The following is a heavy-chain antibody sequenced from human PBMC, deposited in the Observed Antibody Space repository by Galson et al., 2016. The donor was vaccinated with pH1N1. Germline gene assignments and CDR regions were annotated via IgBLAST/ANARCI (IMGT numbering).Heavy chain of an antibody. J-gene: IGHJ4*02. CDR1: GYTFTSYY. Sequence: SVKVSCKASGYTFTSYYFHWVRQAPGLGLQWMGVINPIGGMATYTQNFQDRLTMTVDASTSTVYMELTSLRSEDTAVYYCARDLGRLRAFWGQGTLVTVS. CDR3: ARDLGRLRAF. D-gene: IGHD1-26*01. CDR2: INPIGGMA. V-gene: IGHV1-46*01.